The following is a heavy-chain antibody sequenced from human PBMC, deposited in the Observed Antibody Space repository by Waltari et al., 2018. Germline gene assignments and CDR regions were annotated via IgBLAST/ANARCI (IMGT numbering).Heavy chain of an antibody. CDR3: GRKGGPYEDYSNYAGGRGYYYMDV. CDR2: IIPIFGTA. V-gene: IGHV1-69*12. J-gene: IGHJ6*03. CDR1: GGTFSSYA. Sequence: QVQLVQSGAEVKKPGSSVKVSCKASGGTFSSYAISWVRQAPGQGLEWMGGIIPIFGTANYAQKFQGRVTITADESTSTAYMELSSLRFEDTAVYYCGRKGGPYEDYSNYAGGRGYYYMDVWGKGTTVTISS. D-gene: IGHD4-4*01.